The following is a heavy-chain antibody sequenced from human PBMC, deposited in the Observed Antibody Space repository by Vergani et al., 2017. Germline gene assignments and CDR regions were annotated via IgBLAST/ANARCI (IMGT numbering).Heavy chain of an antibody. CDR2: IYTSGST. CDR3: AGSARTVAGTVFDY. Sequence: QVQLQESGPGLVKPSQTLSLTCTVSGGSISSGSYYWSWIRQPAGKGLEWIGRIYTSGSTNYNPSLKSRVTISVDTSKSQFSLRLSSVTAADTAVYYCAGSARTVAGTVFDYWGQGTLVTVSS. J-gene: IGHJ4*02. V-gene: IGHV4-61*02. CDR1: GGSISSGSYY. D-gene: IGHD6-19*01.